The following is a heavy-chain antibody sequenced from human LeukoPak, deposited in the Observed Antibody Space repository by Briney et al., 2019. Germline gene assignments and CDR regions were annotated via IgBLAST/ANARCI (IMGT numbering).Heavy chain of an antibody. D-gene: IGHD4-23*01. CDR1: GYSISNGYY. CDR3: ARDAYDYGGNPINFFDP. Sequence: PSETLSLTCAVSGYSISNGYYWGWIRQPPGKGLEWIVTIYHSGYTYYNPSLKSRVTISLDTSKNQFSLKLTSVTAADTAVYYCARDAYDYGGNPINFFDPWGQGTLVTVSS. V-gene: IGHV4-38-2*02. J-gene: IGHJ5*02. CDR2: IYHSGYT.